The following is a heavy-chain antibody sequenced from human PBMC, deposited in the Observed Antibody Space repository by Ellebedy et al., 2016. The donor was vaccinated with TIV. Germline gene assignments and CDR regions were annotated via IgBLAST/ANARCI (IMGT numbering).Heavy chain of an antibody. V-gene: IGHV3-48*04. D-gene: IGHD1-1*01. J-gene: IGHJ4*02. CDR2: ITSTSDNR. CDR3: TRNPRKGYNYPFDF. CDR1: GFTFSRYS. Sequence: PGGSLRLSCAASGFTFSRYSMNRVRQAPGKGLECISFITSTSDNRYYADSVRGRFTIRRDDSNSIAYLQMDSLRSEDTGIYYCTRNPRKGYNYPFDFWGQGELVTVSS.